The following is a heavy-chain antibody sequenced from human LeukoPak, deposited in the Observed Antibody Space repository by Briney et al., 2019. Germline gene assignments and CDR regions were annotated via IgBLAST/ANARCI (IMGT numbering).Heavy chain of an antibody. J-gene: IGHJ1*01. D-gene: IGHD3-9*01. CDR3: ARGIQSILTGFADS. V-gene: IGHV3-30*03. CDR1: GFTFSSYG. Sequence: QPGRSLRLSCAASGFTFSSYGMHWVRQAPGKGLEWVAVISYDGSNKYYADSVKGRFTISRDNTKDSLYLQMNSLRAEDTAFYYCARGIQSILTGFADSWGQGTLVTVSS. CDR2: ISYDGSNK.